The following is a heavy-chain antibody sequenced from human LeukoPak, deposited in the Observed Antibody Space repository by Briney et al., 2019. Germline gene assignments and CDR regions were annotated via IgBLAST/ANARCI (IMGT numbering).Heavy chain of an antibody. V-gene: IGHV4-34*01. CDR3: ARPTTNYFDY. CDR1: GGSFSGYY. CDR2: INHSGST. D-gene: IGHD4-17*01. J-gene: IGHJ4*02. Sequence: PSETLSLTCAVCGGSFSGYYWSWIRQPPGKGLEWIGEINHSGSTNYNPSLKSRVTISVDTSKNQFSLKLSSVTAADTAVYYCARPTTNYFDYWGQGTLVTVSS.